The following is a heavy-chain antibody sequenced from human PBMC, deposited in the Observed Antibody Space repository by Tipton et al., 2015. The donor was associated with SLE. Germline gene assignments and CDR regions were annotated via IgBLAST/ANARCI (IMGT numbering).Heavy chain of an antibody. V-gene: IGHV4-31*03. D-gene: IGHD3-3*01. CDR3: ARLPLRPPFDY. CDR2: IYYSGST. CDR1: GGSISSGGYY. J-gene: IGHJ4*02. Sequence: TLSLTCTVSGGSISSGGYYWSWIRQHPGKGLEWIGYIYYSGSTYYNPSLKSRVTISVDTSKNQFSLKLSSVTAAETAVYYCARLPLRPPFDYWGQGTLVTVSS.